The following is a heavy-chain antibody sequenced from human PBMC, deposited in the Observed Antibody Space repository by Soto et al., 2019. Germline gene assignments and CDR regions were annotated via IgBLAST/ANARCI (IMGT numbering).Heavy chain of an antibody. D-gene: IGHD5-18*01. V-gene: IGHV4-59*01. Sequence: SETLSLTCTVSGGSISSYYWSWIRQPPGKGLEWIGYIYYSGSTNYNPSLKSRVTISVDTSKNQFSLKLSSVTAADTAVYYCARGYSYPLGWFDPWGQGTLVTVSS. J-gene: IGHJ5*02. CDR3: ARGYSYPLGWFDP. CDR2: IYYSGST. CDR1: GGSISSYY.